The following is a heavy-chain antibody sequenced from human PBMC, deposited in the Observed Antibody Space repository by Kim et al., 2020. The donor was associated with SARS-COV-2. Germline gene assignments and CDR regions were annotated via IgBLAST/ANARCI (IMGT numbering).Heavy chain of an antibody. Sequence: ASVKVSCKASGYTFTSYYMHWVRQAPGQGLEWMGIINPSGGSTSYAQKFQGRVTMTRDTSTSTVYMELSSLRSEDTAVYYCARDGSGPYYYDSSGYYWHYWGQGTLVTVSS. D-gene: IGHD3-22*01. CDR2: INPSGGST. CDR3: ARDGSGPYYYDSSGYYWHY. CDR1: GYTFTSYY. J-gene: IGHJ4*02. V-gene: IGHV1-46*01.